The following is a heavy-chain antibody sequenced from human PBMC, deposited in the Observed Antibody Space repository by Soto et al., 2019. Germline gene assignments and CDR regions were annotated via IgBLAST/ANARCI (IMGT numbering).Heavy chain of an antibody. D-gene: IGHD4-17*01. CDR2: ISGSGGST. CDR1: GFTFSSYA. V-gene: IGHV3-23*01. J-gene: IGHJ6*03. Sequence: GGSLRLSCAASGFTFSSYAMSWVRQAPGKGLEWVSAISGSGGSTYYADSVKGRFTISRDNSKNTLYLQMNSLRAEDTAVYYCAKGSHYGDYLTYYYYMDVWGKGTTVTVSS. CDR3: AKGSHYGDYLTYYYYMDV.